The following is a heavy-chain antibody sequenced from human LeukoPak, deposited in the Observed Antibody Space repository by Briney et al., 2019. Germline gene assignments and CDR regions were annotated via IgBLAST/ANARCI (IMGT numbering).Heavy chain of an antibody. Sequence: GGFLRLSCAASGFTFTSHWMTWVRQAPGKGLEWVANINVDGSAEQYVESVKGRFTISRDNAKNALYLQMNSLRAEDAAVYYCARDKGWLHLGDWGQGTLVTVSS. CDR2: INVDGSAE. J-gene: IGHJ4*02. CDR3: ARDKGWLHLGD. V-gene: IGHV3-7*01. D-gene: IGHD5-24*01. CDR1: GFTFTSHW.